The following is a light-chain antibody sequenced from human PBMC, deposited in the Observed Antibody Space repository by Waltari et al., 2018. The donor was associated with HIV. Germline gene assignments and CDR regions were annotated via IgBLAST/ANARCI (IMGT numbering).Light chain of an antibody. V-gene: IGLV3-21*04. Sequence: SYVLTQPPSVSVAPGKTARITCGGDSIGSKSVHWYQQKPGQGPVLGIYYNRDRPSGITGRLSGVTSGNSAALTISRVEAGDEADYYCQVWDSTSDQVVFGGGTKLTVL. CDR2: YNR. J-gene: IGLJ2*01. CDR3: QVWDSTSDQVV. CDR1: SIGSKS.